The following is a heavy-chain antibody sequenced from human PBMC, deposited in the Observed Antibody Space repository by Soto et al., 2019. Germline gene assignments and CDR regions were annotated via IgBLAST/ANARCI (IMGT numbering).Heavy chain of an antibody. V-gene: IGHV1-46*01. CDR1: GYILPNYY. CDR2: THPNDAGT. CDR3: ARRFCGSTSCHGWGMASAGGMAV. J-gene: IGHJ6*01. D-gene: IGHD2-2*01. Sequence: QVQVVHSGAEVKKPGASVKFSCKASGYILPNYYMHWVRQAPGQGLEWTGLTHPNDAGTSYAQKCQGRVTMTTATYTITVSIELRSLLSEATAVYYCARRFCGSTSCHGWGMASAGGMAVWGQGTRVT.